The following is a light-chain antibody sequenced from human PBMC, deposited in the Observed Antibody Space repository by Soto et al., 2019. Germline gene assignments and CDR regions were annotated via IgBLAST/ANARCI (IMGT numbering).Light chain of an antibody. CDR2: RAS. Sequence: QAVXTQEPSLTVXXXXTVXXXXXSXTXAVTSASYPNWLQQKPGQAPRALIYRASNKHSWTPARFSGSLLRGKAALTLSDVQPEDEADYYCLLYFGAAQVFGGGTKLTVL. J-gene: IGLJ2*01. V-gene: IGLV7-43*01. CDR3: LLYFGAAQV. CDR1: TXAVTSASY.